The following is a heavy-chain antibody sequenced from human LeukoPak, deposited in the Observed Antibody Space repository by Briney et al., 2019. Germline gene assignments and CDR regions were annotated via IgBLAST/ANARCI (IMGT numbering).Heavy chain of an antibody. CDR2: ISSDGSFT. D-gene: IGHD1-14*01. CDR3: AREPEDYFDY. CDR1: GFTFNTHA. V-gene: IGHV3-74*01. Sequence: GGSLRLSCTASGFTFNTHAMNWVRQAPGKGLVWVSRISSDGSFTSYADSVKGRFTISRDNAKNTLYLQMNSLRAEDTAVYYCAREPEDYFDYWGQGTLVTVSS. J-gene: IGHJ4*02.